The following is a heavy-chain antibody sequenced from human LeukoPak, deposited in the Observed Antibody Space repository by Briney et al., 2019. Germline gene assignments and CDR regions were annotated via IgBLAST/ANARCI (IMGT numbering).Heavy chain of an antibody. J-gene: IGHJ6*02. Sequence: SVKVSCKASGFTFTSSAMQWVRQARGQRLEWIGWIVVGSGNTNYAQKFQERVTITRDMSTGTAYMELSSLRSEDTAVYYCAAPTEYSSSSGSYYYYGMDVWGQGTTVTVSS. V-gene: IGHV1-58*02. CDR3: AAPTEYSSSSGSYYYYGMDV. CDR2: IVVGSGNT. CDR1: GFTFTSSA. D-gene: IGHD6-6*01.